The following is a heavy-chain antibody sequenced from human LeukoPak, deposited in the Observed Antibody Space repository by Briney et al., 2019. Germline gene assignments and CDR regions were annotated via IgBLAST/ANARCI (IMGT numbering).Heavy chain of an antibody. V-gene: IGHV3-30*02. J-gene: IGHJ6*03. CDR2: IRYDESNK. CDR3: AKVGLHCSSTSCRLPYYYYYYMDV. Sequence: GGSLRLSCAASGFTFSSYGVHWVRQAPGKGLEWVAFIRYDESNKYYADSVKGRFTISRDNSKNTLYLQMNSLRAEDTAVYYCAKVGLHCSSTSCRLPYYYYYYMDVWGKGTTVTVSS. CDR1: GFTFSSYG. D-gene: IGHD2-2*01.